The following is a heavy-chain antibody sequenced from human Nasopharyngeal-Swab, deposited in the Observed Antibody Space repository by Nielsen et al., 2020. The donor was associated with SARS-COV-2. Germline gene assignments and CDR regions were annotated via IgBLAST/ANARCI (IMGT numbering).Heavy chain of an antibody. V-gene: IGHV1-3*01. CDR3: ARAGMGRGFDY. CDR2: INAGNGNT. J-gene: IGHJ4*02. Sequence: WVRQAPGQRLEWMGWINAGNGNTKYSQKFQGRVTITRDTSASTAYMELSSLRSEDTAVYYCARAGMGRGFDYWGQETLVTVSS. D-gene: IGHD3-10*01.